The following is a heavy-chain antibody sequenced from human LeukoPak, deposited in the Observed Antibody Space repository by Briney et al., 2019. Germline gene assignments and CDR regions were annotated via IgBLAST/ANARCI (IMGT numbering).Heavy chain of an antibody. CDR2: ISAYNGNT. J-gene: IGHJ4*02. D-gene: IGHD1-26*01. V-gene: IGHV1-18*01. CDR3: ARGEAATDSFDY. Sequence: GASVKVSCTASGYTFTSYGISWVRQAPGQGLEWMGWISAYNGNTNYAQKLQGRVTMTTDTSASTAYMELSSLRSEDTAVYYCARGEAATDSFDYWGQGTLVTVSS. CDR1: GYTFTSYG.